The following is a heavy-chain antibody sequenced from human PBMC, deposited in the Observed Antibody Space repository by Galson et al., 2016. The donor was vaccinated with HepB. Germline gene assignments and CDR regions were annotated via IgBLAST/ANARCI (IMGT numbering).Heavy chain of an antibody. J-gene: IGHJ6*02. CDR3: ARDSPFIVVVTAVRYYHYGMDV. CDR1: GFTFSSYS. CDR2: ISSSSSTI. Sequence: SLRLSCAASGFTFSSYSMNWVRQAPGKGLEWVSYISSSSSTIYYADSVKGRFTISRDNAKNSLYLQMNSLRDEDTAVYYCARDSPFIVVVTAVRYYHYGMDVWGQGTTVTVSS. V-gene: IGHV3-48*02. D-gene: IGHD2-21*02.